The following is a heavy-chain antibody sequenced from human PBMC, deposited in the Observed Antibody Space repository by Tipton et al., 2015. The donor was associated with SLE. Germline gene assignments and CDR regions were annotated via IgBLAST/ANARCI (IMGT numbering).Heavy chain of an antibody. D-gene: IGHD3-22*01. CDR2: INSDGDDT. V-gene: IGHV3-74*01. J-gene: IGHJ5*02. Sequence: SLRLSCAASGFTFSNYWMHWVRQGPGKGLVWVSRINSDGDDTGNADSVKGRFTISRDNAKSTLYLQMNSLRDEDTAVYYCAREERHYYDSSGNAAWGQGPLVTVSS. CDR1: GFTFSNYW. CDR3: AREERHYYDSSGNAA.